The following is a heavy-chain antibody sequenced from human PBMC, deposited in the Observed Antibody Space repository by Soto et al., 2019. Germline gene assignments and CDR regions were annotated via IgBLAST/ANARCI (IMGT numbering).Heavy chain of an antibody. J-gene: IGHJ4*02. CDR2: IRSKAYGGTT. CDR3: TRVPYRSRATFDY. Sequence: GGSLRLSCTASGFTFGDYAMSWFRQAPGKGLEWVGFIRSKAYGGTTEYAASVKGRFTISRDDSKSIAYLQMNSLKTEDTAVYYCTRVPYRSRATFDYWGQGTLVTVSS. CDR1: GFTFGDYA. V-gene: IGHV3-49*03. D-gene: IGHD2-15*01.